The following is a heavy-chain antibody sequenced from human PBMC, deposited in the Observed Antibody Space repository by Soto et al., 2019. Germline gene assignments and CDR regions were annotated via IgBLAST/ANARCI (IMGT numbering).Heavy chain of an antibody. CDR1: GFTFSSYS. J-gene: IGHJ4*02. CDR2: ISSSSSYI. V-gene: IGHV3-21*01. CDR3: ARVRLSVYDILTGYFDY. D-gene: IGHD3-9*01. Sequence: GSLRLSCAASGFTFSSYSMNWVRQAPGKGLEWVSSISSSSSYIYYADSVKGRFTISRGNAKNSLYLQMNSLRAEDTAVYYCARVRLSVYDILTGYFDYWGQGILVTVSS.